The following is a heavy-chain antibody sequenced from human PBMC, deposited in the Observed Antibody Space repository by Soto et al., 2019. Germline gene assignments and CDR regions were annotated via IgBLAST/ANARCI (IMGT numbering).Heavy chain of an antibody. CDR3: ARLWGWFGDY. Sequence: QVQLQESGPGLVKPSETLSLTCTVSGGSISSNYWSWIRQPPGKGLKWIEYIYYSGSTNYNPSLKSRFTISVDTSKHQFSLMLSSVTAADTAVYYCARLWGWFGDYWGQGTLVTVSS. CDR1: GGSISSNY. V-gene: IGHV4-59*08. J-gene: IGHJ4*02. CDR2: IYYSGST. D-gene: IGHD3-10*01.